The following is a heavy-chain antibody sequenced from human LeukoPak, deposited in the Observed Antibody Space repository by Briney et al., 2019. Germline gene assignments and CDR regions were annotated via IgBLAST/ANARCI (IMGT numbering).Heavy chain of an antibody. CDR2: IYHSGST. CDR3: ARHESPGGATIH. CDR1: GGSISSYY. V-gene: IGHV4-38-2*02. D-gene: IGHD1-26*01. J-gene: IGHJ4*02. Sequence: SETLSLTCTVSGGSISSYYWGWIRQPPGKGLEWIGSIYHSGSTYYNPSLKSRVTISVDTSKNQFSLKLSSVTAADTAVYYCARHESPGGATIHWGQGTLVTVSS.